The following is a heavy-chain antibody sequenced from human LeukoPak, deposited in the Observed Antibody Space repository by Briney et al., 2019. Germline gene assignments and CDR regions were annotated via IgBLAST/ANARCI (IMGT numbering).Heavy chain of an antibody. J-gene: IGHJ4*02. CDR1: GFTFSSYG. CDR2: VSYDGSIK. Sequence: GGSLRLSCAASGFTFSSYGMHWVRQAPGKGLEWVAVVSYDGSIKEYGDSVKGRFTISRDNAKNTLYLQMNSLRAEDTAVYYCAKDRRYYYDSSEGFGLDYWGQGTLVPSPQ. CDR3: AKDRRYYYDSSEGFGLDY. D-gene: IGHD3-22*01. V-gene: IGHV3-30*18.